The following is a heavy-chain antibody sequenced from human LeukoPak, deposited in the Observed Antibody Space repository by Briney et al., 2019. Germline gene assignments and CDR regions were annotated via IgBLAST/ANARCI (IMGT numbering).Heavy chain of an antibody. CDR2: MYSSGST. CDR1: GGSISSSSYY. D-gene: IGHD3-22*01. Sequence: SETLSLTCTVSGGSISSSSYYWGWIRQPPGKGLEWIGSMYSSGSTYYNPSLKSRVTISVDTSKNQFSLKLSSVTAADTAVYYCARPRFTMTQPSPFQHWGQGTLVTVSS. J-gene: IGHJ1*01. V-gene: IGHV4-39*07. CDR3: ARPRFTMTQPSPFQH.